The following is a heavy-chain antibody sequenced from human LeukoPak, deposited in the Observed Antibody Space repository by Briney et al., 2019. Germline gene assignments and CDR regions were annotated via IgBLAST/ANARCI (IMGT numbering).Heavy chain of an antibody. CDR1: GYTFTGYY. D-gene: IGHD3-22*01. V-gene: IGHV1-2*02. CDR3: ARTYYYDSSGYYFDY. Sequence: ASVKVSCKASGYTFTGYYIHWVRQAPGQGLEWMGGINPDSGGTKDAQKFQGRVTMTRDTSISTAYMELSSLRSEDTAVYYCARTYYYDSSGYYFDYWGQGTLVTVSS. J-gene: IGHJ4*02. CDR2: INPDSGGT.